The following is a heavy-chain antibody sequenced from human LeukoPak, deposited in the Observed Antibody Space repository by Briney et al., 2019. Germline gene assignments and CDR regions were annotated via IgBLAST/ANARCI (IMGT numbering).Heavy chain of an antibody. D-gene: IGHD6-25*01. CDR3: ARDAANYYYYYMDV. CDR1: GGSISSYY. J-gene: IGHJ6*03. Sequence: SETLSLTCTVSGGSISSYYWSWIRQPAGKGLEWIGHIYTSGSTNYNPSLKSRVTMSVDTSKNQFSLKLSSVTAADTAVYYCARDAANYYYYYMDVWGKGTTVTVSS. CDR2: IYTSGST. V-gene: IGHV4-4*07.